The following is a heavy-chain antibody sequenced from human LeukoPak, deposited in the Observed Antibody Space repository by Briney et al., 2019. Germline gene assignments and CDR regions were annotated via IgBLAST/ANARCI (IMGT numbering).Heavy chain of an antibody. Sequence: PGGSLRLSCAASGFTFTDYYMTWIRQAPGKGLECVSYSTSTSSYTNYADSVKGRFAISRDNAKNSLYLQINSLRVEDTAVYYCARDGSGSHGFGKYFDYWGQGTLVTVSS. V-gene: IGHV3-11*05. D-gene: IGHD3-10*01. CDR1: GFTFTDYY. CDR3: ARDGSGSHGFGKYFDY. CDR2: STSTSSYT. J-gene: IGHJ4*02.